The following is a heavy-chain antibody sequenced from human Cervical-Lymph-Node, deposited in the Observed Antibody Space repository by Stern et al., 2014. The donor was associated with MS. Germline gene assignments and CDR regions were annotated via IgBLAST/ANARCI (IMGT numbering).Heavy chain of an antibody. CDR3: ARGAGYPVY. CDR1: GYTFTSYG. J-gene: IGHJ4*02. D-gene: IGHD6-25*01. V-gene: IGHV1-18*01. CDR2: ISPYNGNT. Sequence: VQLVESGAEVKKPGASVKVSCKASGYTFTSYGISWVRQAPGQRPEWMGWISPYNGNTEYEDKFKVRTTMTTDTSTTTAYMELSSLRSDDTAVYYCARGAGYPVYWGQGTLVTVSS.